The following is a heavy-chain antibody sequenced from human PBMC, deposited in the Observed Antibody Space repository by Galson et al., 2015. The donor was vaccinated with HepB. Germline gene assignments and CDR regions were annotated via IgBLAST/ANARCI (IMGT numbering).Heavy chain of an antibody. CDR1: GFTFSSYA. CDR2: ISGSGGST. Sequence: SLRLSCAASGFTFSSYAMSWVRQAPGKGLEWVSAISGSGGSTYYADSVKGRFTISRDNSKNTLYLQMNSLRAEDTAVYYCAKSLYCSSTSCYASFDYWGQGTLVTVSS. J-gene: IGHJ4*02. V-gene: IGHV3-23*01. D-gene: IGHD2-2*01. CDR3: AKSLYCSSTSCYASFDY.